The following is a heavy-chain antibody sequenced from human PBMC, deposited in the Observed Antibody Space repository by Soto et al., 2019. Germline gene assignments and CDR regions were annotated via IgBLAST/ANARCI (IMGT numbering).Heavy chain of an antibody. D-gene: IGHD6-13*01. J-gene: IGHJ4*02. CDR2: FYYTGTT. V-gene: IGHV4-61*01. CDR3: ATISSWVKDY. CDR1: GAFLSRGSYY. Sequence: PEKLRDTCTVSGAFLSRGSYYWSWIRQPPGKGLEWIGYFYYTGTTKYNPSLESRVTISADTSRNQFSLNLTSVTAADTAVYYCATISSWVKDYWGQGARLTVS.